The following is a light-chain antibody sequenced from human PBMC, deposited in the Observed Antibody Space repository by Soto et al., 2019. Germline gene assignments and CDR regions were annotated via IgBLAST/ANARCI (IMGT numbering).Light chain of an antibody. CDR2: DAS. Sequence: EIVMTQSPVTLSVSAGERATLSCRASQSVSSNVAWYQQKPGQAPRLVIYDASTRATGIPARFSGSGSGTEFTLTISSLQSEDFAVYYCQQYDSWPPLTFGGGAKVEIK. CDR3: QQYDSWPPLT. CDR1: QSVSSN. J-gene: IGKJ4*01. V-gene: IGKV3-15*01.